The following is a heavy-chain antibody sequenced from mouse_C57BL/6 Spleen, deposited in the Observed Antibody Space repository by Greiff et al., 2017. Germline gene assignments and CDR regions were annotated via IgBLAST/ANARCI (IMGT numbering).Heavy chain of an antibody. CDR1: GYTFTDYE. V-gene: IGHV1-15*01. J-gene: IGHJ3*01. CDR3: TRGEADGFAY. Sequence: QVQLQQSGAELVRPGASVTLSCKASGYTFTDYEMHWVKQTPVHGLEWIGAIDPETGGTAYNQKFKGKAILTADKSSSTAYIELRSLTSEDSAVYYCTRGEADGFAYWGQGTLVTVSA. CDR2: IDPETGGT.